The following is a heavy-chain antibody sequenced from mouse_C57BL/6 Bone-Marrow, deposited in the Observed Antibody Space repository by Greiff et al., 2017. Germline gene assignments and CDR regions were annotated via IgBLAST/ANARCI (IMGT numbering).Heavy chain of an antibody. CDR1: GYTFTSYW. Sequence: QVQLQQPGAELVKPGASVKLSCKASGYTFTSYWMHWVKQRPGRGLEWIGRIDPNSGGTKYNEKFKSKATLTVDKPSSTAYMQLSSLTSEDSAVYYCAREGMWDDYDGYYAMDYWGQGTSVTVSS. CDR2: IDPNSGGT. J-gene: IGHJ4*01. D-gene: IGHD2-4*01. V-gene: IGHV1-72*01. CDR3: AREGMWDDYDGYYAMDY.